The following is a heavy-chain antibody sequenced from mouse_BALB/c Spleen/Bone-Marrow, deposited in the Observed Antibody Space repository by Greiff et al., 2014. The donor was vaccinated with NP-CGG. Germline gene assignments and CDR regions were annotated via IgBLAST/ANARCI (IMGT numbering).Heavy chain of an antibody. J-gene: IGHJ1*01. CDR3: ASYYGSSWYFDV. Sequence: EVQVVESGPELVKPGASMKISCKTSGYSFTGYTMNWVKQSHGKNLEWIGLINPYNGGTSYNQKFKGKATLTVDKSSSTAYMELFSLTSEDSAVYYCASYYGSSWYFDVWGAGTTVTVSS. V-gene: IGHV1-31*01. CDR2: INPYNGGT. CDR1: GYSFTGYT. D-gene: IGHD1-1*01.